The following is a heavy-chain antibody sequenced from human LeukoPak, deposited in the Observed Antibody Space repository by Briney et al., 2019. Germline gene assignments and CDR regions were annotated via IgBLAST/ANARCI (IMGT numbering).Heavy chain of an antibody. V-gene: IGHV3-48*01. Sequence: GGSLRLSCAASGFTFSSYSMNWVRQAPGKGLEWVSYIRSSSNIIYYADSVKGRFTISRDNSKNTLYLQMNSLRAEDTAVYYCAKDRGWLGPPYCGGDCYSPNFDYWGQGTLVTVSS. CDR1: GFTFSSYS. D-gene: IGHD2-21*02. CDR2: IRSSSNII. J-gene: IGHJ4*02. CDR3: AKDRGWLGPPYCGGDCYSPNFDY.